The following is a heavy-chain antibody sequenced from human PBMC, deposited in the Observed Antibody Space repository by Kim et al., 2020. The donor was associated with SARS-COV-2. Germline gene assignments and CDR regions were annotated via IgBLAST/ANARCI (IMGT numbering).Heavy chain of an antibody. D-gene: IGHD6-19*01. V-gene: IGHV1-69*13. Sequence: SVKVSCKASGGTFSSYAISWVRQAPGQGLEWMGGIIPIFGTANYAQKFQGRVTITADESTSTAYMELSSLRSEDTAVYYCARGEQWLERAYGMDVWGQGTTVTVSS. CDR3: ARGEQWLERAYGMDV. CDR2: IIPIFGTA. CDR1: GGTFSSYA. J-gene: IGHJ6*02.